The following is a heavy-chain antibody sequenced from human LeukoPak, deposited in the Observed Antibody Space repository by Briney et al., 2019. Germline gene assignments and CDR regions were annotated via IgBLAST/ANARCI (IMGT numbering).Heavy chain of an antibody. CDR2: ISYDGSNK. Sequence: PGGSLRLSCAASGFTFSSYGMHWVRQAPGKGLEWVAVISYDGSNKYYADSVKGRFTISRDNSKNTLYLQMNSLRAEDTAVYYCARESSSLTNPDFDYWGQGTLVTVSS. J-gene: IGHJ4*02. V-gene: IGHV3-30*03. CDR3: ARESSSLTNPDFDY. D-gene: IGHD6-13*01. CDR1: GFTFSSYG.